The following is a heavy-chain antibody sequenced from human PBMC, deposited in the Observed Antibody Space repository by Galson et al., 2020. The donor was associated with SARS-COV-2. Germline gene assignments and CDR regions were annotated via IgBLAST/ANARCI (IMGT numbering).Heavy chain of an antibody. CDR3: VSGVEQWLADH. V-gene: IGHV3-53*01. Sequence: GGSLRLSCAASGFTVSTNYMSWVRQAPGKGLEWVSVTHNGGSTYYADFVKGRFTISRDSSKNTLFLQMNSLRAEDTAIYYRVSGVEQWLADHWGQGTLVTVSS. J-gene: IGHJ5*02. CDR2: THNGGST. CDR1: GFTVSTNY. D-gene: IGHD6-19*01.